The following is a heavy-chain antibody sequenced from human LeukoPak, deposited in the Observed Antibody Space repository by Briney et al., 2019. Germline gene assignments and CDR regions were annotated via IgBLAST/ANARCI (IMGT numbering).Heavy chain of an antibody. CDR1: GFIFSSYA. CDR2: INSDGSST. Sequence: PGGSLRLSCAASGFIFSSYAMSWVRQAPGKGLVWVSRINSDGSSTSYADSVKGRFTISRDNAKNTLYLQINGLRAEDTAVYYCARGLRVASFDYWGQGTLVTVSS. D-gene: IGHD3-3*01. CDR3: ARGLRVASFDY. V-gene: IGHV3-74*01. J-gene: IGHJ4*02.